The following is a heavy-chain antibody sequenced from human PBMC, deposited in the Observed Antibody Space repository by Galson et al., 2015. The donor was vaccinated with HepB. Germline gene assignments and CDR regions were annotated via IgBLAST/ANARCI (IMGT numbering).Heavy chain of an antibody. CDR2: IYSGGST. CDR1: GFTVSSNY. D-gene: IGHD4-17*01. V-gene: IGHV3-66*02. J-gene: IGHJ2*01. Sequence: SLRLSCAASGFTVSSNYMSWVRQAPGKGLEWVSVIYSGGSTYYADSVKGRITISRDNSKNTLYLQMNSLRAEDTAVYYCARPMYGDYDPLNRRWYFDLWGRGTLVTVSS. CDR3: ARPMYGDYDPLNRRWYFDL.